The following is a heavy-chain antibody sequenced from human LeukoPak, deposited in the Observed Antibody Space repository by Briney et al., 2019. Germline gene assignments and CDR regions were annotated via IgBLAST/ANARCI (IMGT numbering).Heavy chain of an antibody. V-gene: IGHV3-30*02. CDR2: IRYDGSNE. CDR1: GFTFSSYG. Sequence: GGSLRLSCAASGFTFSSYGMHWVRQAPGKGLEWVAFIRYDGSNEYYADSVKGRFTISRDNSKNTLYLQMNSLRAEDTAVYYCAKDQAPQDIVVVPAYWGQGTLVTVSS. CDR3: AKDQAPQDIVVVPAY. D-gene: IGHD2-2*01. J-gene: IGHJ4*02.